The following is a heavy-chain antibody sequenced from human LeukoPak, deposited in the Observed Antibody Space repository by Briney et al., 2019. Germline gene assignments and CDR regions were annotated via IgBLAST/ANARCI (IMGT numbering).Heavy chain of an antibody. Sequence: SETLSLTCAVYGGSFSAYYWTWIRQPPGKGLEWIGEINHSGSSNYNSSLRSRVTISVDTSYKQSSLRLSSVTAADTAVYYCAPRGDIEHSYVYGKWFDPWGQGTRVTVSS. CDR3: APRGDIEHSYVYGKWFDP. D-gene: IGHD5-18*01. V-gene: IGHV4-34*01. CDR2: INHSGSS. J-gene: IGHJ5*02. CDR1: GGSFSAYY.